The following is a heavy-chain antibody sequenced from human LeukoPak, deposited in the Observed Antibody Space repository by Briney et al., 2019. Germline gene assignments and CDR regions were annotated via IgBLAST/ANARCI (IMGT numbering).Heavy chain of an antibody. Sequence: GGSLRLSCAASGFPFSGYWMYWLRQAPGKGMVGVSRIKPDGSYRSYADFVKGRFTTPRDNAKNTLYLQLGSLRAEDTAVYYCARDYSSVPESSGQGTPVTASP. CDR2: IKPDGSYR. D-gene: IGHD6-19*01. CDR3: ARDYSSVPES. CDR1: GFPFSGYW. J-gene: IGHJ5*02. V-gene: IGHV3-74*01.